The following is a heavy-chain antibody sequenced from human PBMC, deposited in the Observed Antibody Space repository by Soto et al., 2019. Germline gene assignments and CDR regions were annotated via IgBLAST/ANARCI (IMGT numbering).Heavy chain of an antibody. CDR2: IDWDDDK. V-gene: IGHV2-70*11. CDR3: ARTVDYGECRCLDL. CDR1: GFSLSTSGMC. J-gene: IGHJ5*02. D-gene: IGHD4-17*01. Sequence: ESGPTLVNPTQTLTLTCTFSGFSLSTSGMCVSWIRQPPGKALEWLARIDWDDDKYYSTSLKTRLTISKDTSKNQVVLTMTNMVPVVTVTYYCARTVDYGECRCLDLWGQGILVTVS.